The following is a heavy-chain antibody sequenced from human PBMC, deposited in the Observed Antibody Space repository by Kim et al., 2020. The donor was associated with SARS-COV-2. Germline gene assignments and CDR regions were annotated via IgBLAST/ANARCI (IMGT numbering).Heavy chain of an antibody. CDR3: AKEGPSGTYFNWFDP. V-gene: IGHV3-43*02. D-gene: IGHD1-26*01. J-gene: IGHJ5*02. Sequence: GGSLRLSCAASGFTFDDYGMHWVRQAPGKALEWVSLIGGDGGRGSAYYADSVRGRFTISRDNSKNSLYLQMNSLRTEDTALYYCAKEGPSGTYFNWFDPWGQGTLVTVSS. CDR1: GFTFDDYG. CDR2: IGGDGGRGSA.